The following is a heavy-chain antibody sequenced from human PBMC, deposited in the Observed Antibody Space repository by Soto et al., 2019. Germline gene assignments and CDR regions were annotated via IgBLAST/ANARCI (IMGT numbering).Heavy chain of an antibody. J-gene: IGHJ4*02. Sequence: LSLTCTVSGGSISSGGYYWSWIRQHPGKGLEWIGYIYYSGSTYYNPSLKSRVTISVDTSKNQFSLKLSSVTAADTAVYYCARSPGDCSSTSCVYFDYWGQGTLVTVSS. CDR1: GGSISSGGYY. CDR2: IYYSGST. CDR3: ARSPGDCSSTSCVYFDY. V-gene: IGHV4-31*03. D-gene: IGHD2-2*01.